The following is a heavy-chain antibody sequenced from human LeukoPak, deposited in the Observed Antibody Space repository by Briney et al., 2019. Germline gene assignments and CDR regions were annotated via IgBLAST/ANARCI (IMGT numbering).Heavy chain of an antibody. Sequence: ASVKVSCKASGYTFTSYYMHWVRQAPGQGLEWMGIINPSGGNTSYAQKFQGRVTMTRDTSTSTVYMELSSLRSEDMAVYYCARVNYGGNSPFDYWGQGTLVTVSS. J-gene: IGHJ4*02. D-gene: IGHD4-23*01. CDR2: INPSGGNT. V-gene: IGHV1-46*01. CDR1: GYTFTSYY. CDR3: ARVNYGGNSPFDY.